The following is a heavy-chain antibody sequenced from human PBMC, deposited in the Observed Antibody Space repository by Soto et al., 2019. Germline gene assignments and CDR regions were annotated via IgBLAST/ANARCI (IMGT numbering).Heavy chain of an antibody. V-gene: IGHV3-30-3*01. Sequence: GGSLRLSCAASGFTFSSYAMHWVRQAPGKGLEWVAVISYDGSNKYYADSVKGRFTISRDNSKNTLYLQMNSLRAEDTAVYYCARTREATDAFDIWGQGTMVTVSS. D-gene: IGHD1-26*01. CDR2: ISYDGSNK. J-gene: IGHJ3*02. CDR1: GFTFSSYA. CDR3: ARTREATDAFDI.